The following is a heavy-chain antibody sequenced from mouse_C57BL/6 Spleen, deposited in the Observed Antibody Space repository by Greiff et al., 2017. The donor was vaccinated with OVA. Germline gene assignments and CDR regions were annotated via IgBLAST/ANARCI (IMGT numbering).Heavy chain of an antibody. J-gene: IGHJ4*01. D-gene: IGHD2-4*01. CDR1: GYTFTEYT. CDR2: FYPGSGSI. Sequence: QVQLQQSGAELVKPGASVKLSCKASGYTFTEYTIHWVKQRSGQGLEWIGWFYPGSGSIKYNEKFKDKATLTADKSSSTVYMELRRLTSEDSAVYVFAGHEEHDYDRVYAMDYWGQGTSVTVSS. CDR3: AGHEEHDYDRVYAMDY. V-gene: IGHV1-62-2*01.